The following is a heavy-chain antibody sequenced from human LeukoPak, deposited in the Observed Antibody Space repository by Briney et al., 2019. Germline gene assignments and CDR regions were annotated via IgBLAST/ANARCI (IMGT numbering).Heavy chain of an antibody. CDR3: ARAPSKIGYCSSTSCYHRNWFDP. V-gene: IGHV4-34*01. Sequence: SETLSLTCSVYGGSFSGYYWSWIRQPPGKGLEWIGEINHSGSTNYHPSLKSRVTISVDTSKNQFSLKLSSVTAADTAVYYCARAPSKIGYCSSTSCYHRNWFDPWGEGTLVTVSS. CDR1: GGSFSGYY. J-gene: IGHJ5*02. CDR2: INHSGST. D-gene: IGHD2-2*01.